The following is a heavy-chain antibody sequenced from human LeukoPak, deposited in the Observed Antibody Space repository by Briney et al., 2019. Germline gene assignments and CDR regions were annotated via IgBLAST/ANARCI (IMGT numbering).Heavy chain of an antibody. CDR2: INKDGSTR. CDR3: ARNRGWQQFDY. J-gene: IGHJ4*02. V-gene: IGHV3-7*01. CDR1: GFTLSDYW. Sequence: GGSLRLSCAASGFTLSDYWMDGVRQAPGKGLEGLGNINKDGSTRNYVECVRGRFTFSRENTRNSLSLEMNNLRVEDTAVYYCARNRGWQQFDYCGQGTLLTVSS. D-gene: IGHD5-24*01.